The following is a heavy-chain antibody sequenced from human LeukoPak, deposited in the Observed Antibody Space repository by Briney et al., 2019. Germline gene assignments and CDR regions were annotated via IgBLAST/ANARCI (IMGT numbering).Heavy chain of an antibody. J-gene: IGHJ4*02. D-gene: IGHD1-1*01. CDR2: IRSKANSYAT. CDR3: THTNERDY. CDR1: GFTFSGSA. Sequence: PGGSLRLSCAASGFTFSGSAMHWVRQASGRGLEWVGRIRSKANSYATAYAASVKGRFTISRDDSKNTAYLQMNSLQTEDTAVYYCTHTNERDYWGQGTLVTVSS. V-gene: IGHV3-73*01.